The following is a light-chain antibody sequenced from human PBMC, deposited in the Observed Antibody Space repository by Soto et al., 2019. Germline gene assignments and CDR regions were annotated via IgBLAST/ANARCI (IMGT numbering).Light chain of an antibody. CDR2: EVL. CDR3: SSYTSSSTRV. CDR1: SSDVGGYNY. J-gene: IGLJ1*01. V-gene: IGLV2-14*01. Sequence: QSVLTQPASVSGSPGQSITISCTGTSSDVGGYNYVSWYQQHPGKAPKLMIYEVLYRPSGVSYRFSGSKSGNTASLTISGLQAEDEADYYCSSYTSSSTRVFGTGTKVTVL.